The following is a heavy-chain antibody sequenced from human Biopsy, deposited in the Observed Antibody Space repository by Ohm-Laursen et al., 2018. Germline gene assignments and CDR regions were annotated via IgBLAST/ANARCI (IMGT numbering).Heavy chain of an antibody. CDR3: AEGYGPDNWFDP. J-gene: IGHJ5*02. CDR1: GFTFSTYA. CDR2: ITGSGGST. D-gene: IGHD3-16*01. Sequence: SLRLSCAAPGFTFSTYAMTWVRQAPGEGLEWVSSITGSGGSTYYPDSVKGRFTISRNNSKNSLYLQMNSLRAEDTAVYYCAEGYGPDNWFDPWGQGTLVTVSS. V-gene: IGHV3-23*01.